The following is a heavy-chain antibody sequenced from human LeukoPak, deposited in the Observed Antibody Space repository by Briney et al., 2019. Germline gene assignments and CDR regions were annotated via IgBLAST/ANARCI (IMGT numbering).Heavy chain of an antibody. V-gene: IGHV3-66*01. CDR1: GFILSSNY. Sequence: PGGSLRLSCAASGFILSSNYMSWVRQAPGKGLEWVSIIYSGGTTYYADSVKGRFTISRDNSKNMLYPQMNSLRAEDTAVYYCARAVTGTTIFLDYWGQGTLVTVSS. CDR3: ARAVTGTTIFLDY. J-gene: IGHJ4*02. D-gene: IGHD1-7*01. CDR2: IYSGGTT.